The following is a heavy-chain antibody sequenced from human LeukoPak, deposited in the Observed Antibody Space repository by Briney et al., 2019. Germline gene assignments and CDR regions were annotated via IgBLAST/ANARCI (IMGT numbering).Heavy chain of an antibody. D-gene: IGHD4-17*01. CDR1: GFTFSTYA. J-gene: IGHJ3*02. CDR2: IGGSSDST. V-gene: IGHV3-23*01. Sequence: PGGSLRLSCAASGFTFSTYAMSWVRQAPGKGLEWVSTIGGSSDSTYSADSVKGRFTISRDNSKNSLYLQMNSLRAEDTAMYYCARGPYGDYVDAFDIWGQGTMVTVSS. CDR3: ARGPYGDYVDAFDI.